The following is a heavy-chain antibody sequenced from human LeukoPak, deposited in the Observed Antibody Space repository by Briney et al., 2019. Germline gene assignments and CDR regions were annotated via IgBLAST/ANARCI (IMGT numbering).Heavy chain of an antibody. Sequence: GGSLRLSCAASGFTFSNAWMSWVRQAPGKGLEWVGRIKSKTDGGTTDYAAPVKGRFTISRDDSKNTLYLQMNSLKTEDTAVYYCTRRDSSSWYGGKYFDYWGQGTLVTVSS. CDR1: GFTFSNAW. CDR3: TRRDSSSWYGGKYFDY. J-gene: IGHJ4*02. CDR2: IKSKTDGGTT. V-gene: IGHV3-15*01. D-gene: IGHD6-13*01.